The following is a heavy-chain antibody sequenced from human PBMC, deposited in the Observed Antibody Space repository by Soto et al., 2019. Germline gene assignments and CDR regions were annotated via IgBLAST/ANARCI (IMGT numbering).Heavy chain of an antibody. D-gene: IGHD4-4*01. CDR2: IYYSGST. J-gene: IGHJ6*02. CDR1: GGSISSYY. Sequence: SETLSLTCTVSGGSISSYYWSWIRQPPGKGLEWIGYIYYSGSTNYNPSLKSRVTISVDTSKNQFSPKLSSVTAADTAVYYCARSYSTPGYYYYYGMDVWGQGTTVTVSS. V-gene: IGHV4-59*01. CDR3: ARSYSTPGYYYYYGMDV.